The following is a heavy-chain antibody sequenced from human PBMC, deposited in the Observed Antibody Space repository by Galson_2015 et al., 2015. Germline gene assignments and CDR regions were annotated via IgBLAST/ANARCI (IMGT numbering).Heavy chain of an antibody. CDR1: GFTFSSHS. CDR2: ISSISRSI. D-gene: IGHD2-21*02. Sequence: SLRLSCAASGFTFSSHSMNWVRQAPGKGLEWVSYISSISRSIYYADSVKGRFTIPRDNAKNSLYLQMNSLRDEDTAVYYCARGVGYCGGDCYRAFDFWGQGTLVTVSS. J-gene: IGHJ4*02. CDR3: ARGVGYCGGDCYRAFDF. V-gene: IGHV3-48*02.